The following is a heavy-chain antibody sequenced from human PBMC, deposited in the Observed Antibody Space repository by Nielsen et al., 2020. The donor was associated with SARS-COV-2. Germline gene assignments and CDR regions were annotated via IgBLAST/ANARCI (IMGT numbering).Heavy chain of an antibody. D-gene: IGHD6-13*01. J-gene: IGHJ4*02. CDR3: ARDWRIGAAAGEGFDY. V-gene: IGHV3-9*01. CDR2: ISWNSGSI. Sequence: GGSLRLSCAASGFTFDDYAMHWVRQAPGKGLEWVSGISWNSGSIAYADSVKGRFTISRDNAKSSLYLQMNSLRAEDTAVYYCARDWRIGAAAGEGFDYWGQGTLVTVSS. CDR1: GFTFDDYA.